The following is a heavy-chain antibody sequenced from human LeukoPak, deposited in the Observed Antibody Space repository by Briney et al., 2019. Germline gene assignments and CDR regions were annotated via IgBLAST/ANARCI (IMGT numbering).Heavy chain of an antibody. CDR1: GGSISSSSYY. CDR3: AGYTSNWYTFDY. CDR2: IYYSGST. Sequence: SETLSLTCTVSGGSISSSSYYWGWIRQPPGKGLEWIGSIYYSGSTYYNPSLKSRVTISVDTSKNQFSLKLSSVTAADTAVYYCAGYTSNWYTFDYWGQETLVTVSS. J-gene: IGHJ4*02. D-gene: IGHD6-13*01. V-gene: IGHV4-39*01.